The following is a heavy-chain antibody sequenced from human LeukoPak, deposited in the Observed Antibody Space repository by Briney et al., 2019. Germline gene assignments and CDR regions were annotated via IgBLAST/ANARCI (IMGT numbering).Heavy chain of an antibody. CDR3: ARGQYRSTSGAFDI. J-gene: IGHJ3*02. CDR1: GFTFSSYS. Sequence: GGSLRLSCAASGFTFSSYSMNWVRQAPGKGLEWVSSISSSSSYIYYADSVKGRFTISRDNAKNSLYLQMNSMRAEDTAVYYCARGQYRSTSGAFDIWGQGTMVTVSS. CDR2: ISSSSSYI. V-gene: IGHV3-21*01. D-gene: IGHD2-2*01.